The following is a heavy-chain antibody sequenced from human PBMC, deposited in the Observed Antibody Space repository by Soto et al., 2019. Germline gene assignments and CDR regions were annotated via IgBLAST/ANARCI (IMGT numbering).Heavy chain of an antibody. V-gene: IGHV3-53*01. CDR2: IYSGGST. D-gene: IGHD3-22*01. CDR1: GFTVSSNY. CDR3: AREQTYYYDSSGLRMDAFDI. Sequence: GGSLRLSCAASGFTVSSNYMSWVRQAPGKGLEWVSLIYSGGSTYYADSVKGRFTISRDNSKNTLYFQMNSLRAEDTAAYYCAREQTYYYDSSGLRMDAFDIWGQGTMVTVSS. J-gene: IGHJ3*02.